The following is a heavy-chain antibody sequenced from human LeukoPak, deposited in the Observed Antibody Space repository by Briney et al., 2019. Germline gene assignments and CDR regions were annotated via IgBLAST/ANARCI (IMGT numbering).Heavy chain of an antibody. J-gene: IGHJ2*01. Sequence: SETLSLTCAVYGGSFNGYYWSWIRQPPGKGLEWIGEINHSGSTNYNPSLKSRVTISVDTSKNQFSLKLSSVTAADPAVYYCARGSLLRITMVRGVTKPTYWYFDLWGRGTLVTVSS. CDR3: ARGSLLRITMVRGVTKPTYWYFDL. D-gene: IGHD3-10*01. V-gene: IGHV4-34*01. CDR2: INHSGST. CDR1: GGSFNGYY.